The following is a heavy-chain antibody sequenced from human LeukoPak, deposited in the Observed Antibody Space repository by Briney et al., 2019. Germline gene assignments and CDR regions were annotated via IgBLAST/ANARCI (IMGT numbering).Heavy chain of an antibody. CDR3: AELGITMIGGV. D-gene: IGHD3-10*02. CDR1: GFTFSSYE. Sequence: GGSLRLSCAASGFTFSSYEMNWVRQAPGKGLEWVSYISSSGGTIYYADSVKGRFTISRDNAKNSLYLQMNSLRAEDTAVYYCAELGITMIGGVWGKGTTVTISS. V-gene: IGHV3-48*03. CDR2: ISSSGGTI. J-gene: IGHJ6*04.